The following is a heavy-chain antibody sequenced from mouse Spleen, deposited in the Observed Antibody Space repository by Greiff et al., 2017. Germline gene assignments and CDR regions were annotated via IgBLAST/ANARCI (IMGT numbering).Heavy chain of an antibody. J-gene: IGHJ2*01. CDR1: GYTFTDYE. D-gene: IGHD1-2*01. Sequence: QVQLKESGAELVRPGASVTLSCKASGYTFTDYEMHWVKQTPVHGLEWIGAIDPETGGTAYNQKFKGKAILTADKSSSTAYMELRSLTSEDSAVYYCTREVITTVYFDYWGQGTTLTVSS. V-gene: IGHV1-15*01. CDR3: TREVITTVYFDY. CDR2: IDPETGGT.